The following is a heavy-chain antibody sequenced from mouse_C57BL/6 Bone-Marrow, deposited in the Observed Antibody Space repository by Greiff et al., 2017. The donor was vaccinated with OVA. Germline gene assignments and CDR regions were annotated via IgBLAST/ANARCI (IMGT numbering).Heavy chain of an antibody. D-gene: IGHD1-1*01. CDR1: GYTFTSYW. J-gene: IGHJ2*01. Sequence: QVQLQQPGAELVRPGSSVKLSCKASGYTFTSYWMHWVKQRPIQGLEWIGNIDPSDSETNYNQKFKDKATLTVDKSSSTAYMQLSSLTSEDSAVYDCESYYGSSYNYWGQGTTLTVSS. CDR3: ESYYGSSYNY. CDR2: IDPSDSET. V-gene: IGHV1-52*01.